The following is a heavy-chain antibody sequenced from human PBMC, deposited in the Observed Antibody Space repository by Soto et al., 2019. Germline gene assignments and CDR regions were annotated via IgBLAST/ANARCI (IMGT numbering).Heavy chain of an antibody. CDR2: INTDGSTT. Sequence: EVQLVESGGGLVQPGGSLRLSCAASGFTFSNYWMHWVRQAPGKGLVWISRINTDGSTTTYADSVKGRFTISRDNAKNTLFLQMNRLRAEDTAVYYFARDLTTLGTPGDDFDYWGQGTLVTVSS. D-gene: IGHD4-4*01. V-gene: IGHV3-74*03. J-gene: IGHJ4*02. CDR3: ARDLTTLGTPGDDFDY. CDR1: GFTFSNYW.